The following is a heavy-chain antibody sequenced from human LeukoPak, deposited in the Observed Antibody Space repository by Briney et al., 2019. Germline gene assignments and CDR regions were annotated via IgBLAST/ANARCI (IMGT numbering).Heavy chain of an antibody. D-gene: IGHD6-19*01. J-gene: IGHJ4*02. CDR2: IYYSGST. Sequence: SETLSLTCAVYGGSFSGYYWSWIRQPPGKGLEWIGYIYYSGSTNYNPSLKSRVTISVDTSKNQFSLKVSSVTAADTAVYYCARGGSGWLFDYWGQGTLVTVSS. CDR1: GGSFSGYY. V-gene: IGHV4-59*01. CDR3: ARGGSGWLFDY.